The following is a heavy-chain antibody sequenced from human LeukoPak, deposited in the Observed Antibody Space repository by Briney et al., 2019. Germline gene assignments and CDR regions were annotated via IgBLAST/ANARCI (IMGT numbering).Heavy chain of an antibody. Sequence: SETLSLTCNVSGGSISSEYWSWIRQPPGKGREWIAYIYYSGSTNYNPSLESRVTISLGTSKKQFSLQLTSVTAADTAVYYCARSVGSGSYYGMDVWGQGTTVTVSS. CDR2: IYYSGST. CDR3: ARSVGSGSYYGMDV. V-gene: IGHV4-59*01. CDR1: GGSISSEY. J-gene: IGHJ6*02. D-gene: IGHD3-10*01.